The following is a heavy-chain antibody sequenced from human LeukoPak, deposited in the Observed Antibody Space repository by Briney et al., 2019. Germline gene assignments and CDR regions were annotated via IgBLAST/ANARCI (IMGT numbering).Heavy chain of an antibody. CDR1: GGSISSSSYY. V-gene: IGHV4-39*07. J-gene: IGHJ2*01. D-gene: IGHD3-22*01. CDR3: AIKNSSGYYWYFDL. CDR2: IYYSGST. Sequence: SETLSLTCTVSGGSISSSSYYWGWIRQPPGKGLECIGNIYYSGSTYYNPSLKSRVTISVDRSKNQFSLKLSSVTAADTAVYYCAIKNSSGYYWYFDLWGRGTLVTVSS.